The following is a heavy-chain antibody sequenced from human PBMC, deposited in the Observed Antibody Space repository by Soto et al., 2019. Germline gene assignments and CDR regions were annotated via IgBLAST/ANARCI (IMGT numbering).Heavy chain of an antibody. D-gene: IGHD4-17*01. Sequence: GGSLRLSCAASGFSFNNYAMTWVRQAPGKGLEWVSAISGSGGNTYYADSVKGRFTISRDNSKNTLYPQMNSLRAEDTAVYYCAKDLNYGDYFYWGQGTLVTVSS. CDR2: ISGSGGNT. J-gene: IGHJ4*02. V-gene: IGHV3-23*01. CDR1: GFSFNNYA. CDR3: AKDLNYGDYFY.